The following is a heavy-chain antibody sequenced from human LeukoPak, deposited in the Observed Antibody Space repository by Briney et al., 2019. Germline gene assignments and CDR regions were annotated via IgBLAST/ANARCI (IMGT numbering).Heavy chain of an antibody. J-gene: IGHJ6*02. CDR1: GVTFSSYE. CDR2: ISSSGSTI. CDR3: ARDQETTAYYYYGMDV. Sequence: GGSLRLSCAASGVTFSSYEMNWVRQAPGKGLEWVSYISSSGSTIYYADSVKGRFTISRDNAKNSLYLQMNSLRAEDTAVYYCARDQETTAYYYYGMDVWGQGTTVTVSS. D-gene: IGHD1-1*01. V-gene: IGHV3-48*03.